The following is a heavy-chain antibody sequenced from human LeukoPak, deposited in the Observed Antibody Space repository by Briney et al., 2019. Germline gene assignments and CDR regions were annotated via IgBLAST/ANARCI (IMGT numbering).Heavy chain of an antibody. D-gene: IGHD2-2*01. J-gene: IGHJ6*03. CDR1: GYRINNAYC. Sequence: SETLSLTCAVSGYRINNAYCWVWIRQPPGKGLEWIGSLYHPDSTYYNPSPKSRVAMSVDTSRNQFSPKLSFVTAADTAVYYCARQYDSYFYYYLDLWGTGTTVTVSS. CDR3: ARQYDSYFYYYLDL. CDR2: LYHPDST. V-gene: IGHV4-38-2*01.